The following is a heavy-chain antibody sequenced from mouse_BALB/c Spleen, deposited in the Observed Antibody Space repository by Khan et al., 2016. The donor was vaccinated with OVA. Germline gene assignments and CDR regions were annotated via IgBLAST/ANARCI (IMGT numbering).Heavy chain of an antibody. CDR2: IRLKSNIYAK. D-gene: IGHD3-3*01. V-gene: IGHV6-6*02. Sequence: EVKLEESGGGLVQPGGSMKLSCVASGFTFSNYWMNWVRQSPEKGFEWVAEIRLKSNIYAKHYAESVRGRFTISREDSRSSVYLQMNNLGAEDTGIYYCARGWDWYFDVWGAGTTVTVSS. CDR1: GFTFSNYW. CDR3: ARGWDWYFDV. J-gene: IGHJ1*01.